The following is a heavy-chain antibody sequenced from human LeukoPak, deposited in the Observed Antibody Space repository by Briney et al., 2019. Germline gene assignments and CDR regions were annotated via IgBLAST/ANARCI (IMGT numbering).Heavy chain of an antibody. CDR2: INPNSGGT. J-gene: IGHJ6*02. Sequence: ASVKVSCKASGYTFTGYYMHWVRQAPGQGLEWMGWINPNSGGTNYAQKFQGRVTKTRDTSISTAYMELSRLRSDDTAVYYCAIRKITGGSYYGMDVWGQGTTVTVSS. D-gene: IGHD7-27*01. V-gene: IGHV1-2*02. CDR1: GYTFTGYY. CDR3: AIRKITGGSYYGMDV.